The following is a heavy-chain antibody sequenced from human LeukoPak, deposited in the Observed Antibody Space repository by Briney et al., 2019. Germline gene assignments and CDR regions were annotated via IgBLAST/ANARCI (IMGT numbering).Heavy chain of an antibody. CDR2: ISYDGSNK. D-gene: IGHD6-19*01. J-gene: IGHJ4*02. CDR1: GFTFSSYA. V-gene: IGHV3-30-3*01. Sequence: GGSLRLSCAASGFTFSSYAMHWVRQAPGKGLEWVAVISYDGSNKYYADSVKSRFTISRDNSKNTLYLQMNSLRAEDTAVYYCAKDMKQIQQWLAPGDYWGQGTLVTVSS. CDR3: AKDMKQIQQWLAPGDY.